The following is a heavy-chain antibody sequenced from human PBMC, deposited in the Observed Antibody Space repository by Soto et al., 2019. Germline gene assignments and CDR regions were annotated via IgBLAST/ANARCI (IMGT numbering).Heavy chain of an antibody. CDR3: AIGGGQIYYSGMDV. Sequence: GSLRLSGEASRFFFSDYYMSWIRQAPGKGLETLCYISGTGYTTSYADSVKGRFTISRDNAKNSLFLHLNSLSAGDTAVYYCAIGGGQIYYSGMDVSGQGTTVTVSS. V-gene: IGHV3-11*01. CDR2: ISGTGYTT. D-gene: IGHD3-3*01. J-gene: IGHJ6*02. CDR1: RFFFSDYY.